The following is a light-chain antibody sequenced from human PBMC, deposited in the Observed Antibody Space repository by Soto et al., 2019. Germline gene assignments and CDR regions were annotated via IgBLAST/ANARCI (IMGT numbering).Light chain of an antibody. V-gene: IGKV3-20*01. CDR2: GAS. CDR3: QQYGSSPSIT. J-gene: IGKJ5*01. CDR1: QSVSSNY. Sequence: EIVLTHSQGTFSFSPVEGGRLXTMSSQSVSSNYLAWYQQKPGQAPRFLIYGASTRANGIPDRFSGSGSGTDFTLTISRLEPEDFAVYYCQQYGSSPSITFGQGTRLEIK.